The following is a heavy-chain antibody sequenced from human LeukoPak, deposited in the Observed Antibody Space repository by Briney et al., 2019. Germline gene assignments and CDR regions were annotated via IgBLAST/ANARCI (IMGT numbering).Heavy chain of an antibody. V-gene: IGHV1-69*05. J-gene: IGHJ5*02. CDR1: GGTFSSYA. CDR2: IIPIFGTA. Sequence: SVKVSCKASGGTFSSYAISWVRLAPGQGLEWMGGIIPIFGTANYAQKFQGRVTITTDESTSTAYMGLSSLRSEDTAVYYCARDNYAGANWFDPWGQGTLVTVSS. CDR3: ARDNYAGANWFDP. D-gene: IGHD1-7*01.